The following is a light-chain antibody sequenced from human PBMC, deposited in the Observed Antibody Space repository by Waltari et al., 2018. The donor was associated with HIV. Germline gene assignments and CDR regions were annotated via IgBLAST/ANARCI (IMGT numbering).Light chain of an antibody. V-gene: IGKV2-30*01. CDR1: QSLVYSDGNTY. J-gene: IGKJ1*01. CDR3: MQGTHWPVA. Sequence: DVVMTQSPLSLPVTPGQPASISCRSGQSLVYSDGNTYLSWFQQRPGQSPRRLIYKVSNRDSGVPDRFSGSGSGTDFTLKISRVEAEDVGVYYCMQGTHWPVAFGQGTKVEI. CDR2: KVS.